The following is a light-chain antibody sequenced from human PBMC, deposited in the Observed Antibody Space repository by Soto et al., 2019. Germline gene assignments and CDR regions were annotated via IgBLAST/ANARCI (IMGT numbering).Light chain of an antibody. V-gene: IGKV3-15*01. CDR1: QTVTTN. CDR3: QQYNYWPLT. J-gene: IGKJ3*01. CDR2: GAS. Sequence: EIVMTQSPATLSVSLGERATLSCRASQTVTTNLAWYQQKPAQAPRLLIYGASTRATGIPGRISGSGSETEFTLTISSLQSEDFAVYYCQQYNYWPLTFGPGTKVDIK.